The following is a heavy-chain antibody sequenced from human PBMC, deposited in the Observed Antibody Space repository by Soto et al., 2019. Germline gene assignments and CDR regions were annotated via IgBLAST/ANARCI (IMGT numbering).Heavy chain of an antibody. CDR3: ARQGFGPLHGLVDV. Sequence: QVQLQESGRGLVKPSETLSLSCTVSSGSISSYDWSWFRQSPGKRMEWIGYVHHSWGSSYNPSLQSRVAISLDSSKIQFSLKVTSVTATYTAVYYCARQGFGPLHGLVDVWGQGTTVTVSS. V-gene: IGHV4-59*08. D-gene: IGHD3-10*01. J-gene: IGHJ6*02. CDR1: SGSISSYD. CDR2: VHHSWGS.